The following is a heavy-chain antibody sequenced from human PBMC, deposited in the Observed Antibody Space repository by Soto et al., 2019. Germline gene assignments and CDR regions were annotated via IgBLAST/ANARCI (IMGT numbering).Heavy chain of an antibody. D-gene: IGHD3-3*01. Sequence: QVQLQESGPGLVKPSETLSLTCTVSGGSVSSGSYYWSWIRQPPGKGLEWIGYIYYSGSTNYNPPLKSRVTISVDTSKNQCSLKLSSVTAADTAVYYCATGSGYGFDYWGQGTLVTVSS. CDR2: IYYSGST. CDR3: ATGSGYGFDY. CDR1: GGSVSSGSYY. V-gene: IGHV4-61*01. J-gene: IGHJ4*02.